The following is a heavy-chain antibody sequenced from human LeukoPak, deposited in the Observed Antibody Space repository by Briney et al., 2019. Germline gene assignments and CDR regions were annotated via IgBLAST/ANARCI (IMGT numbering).Heavy chain of an antibody. Sequence: GGSLRLXCAASGFTFSSYAMSWVRPAPGKGLEWVSAISGSGGSTYYADSVKGRFTISRDNSKNTLYLQMNSLRAEDTAVYYCAKGRAKVVVMYYFDYWGQGTLVTVSS. CDR3: AKGRAKVVVMYYFDY. CDR1: GFTFSSYA. J-gene: IGHJ4*02. CDR2: ISGSGGST. V-gene: IGHV3-23*01. D-gene: IGHD3-22*01.